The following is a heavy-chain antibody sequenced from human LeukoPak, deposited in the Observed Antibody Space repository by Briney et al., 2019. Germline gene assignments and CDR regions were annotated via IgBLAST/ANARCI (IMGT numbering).Heavy chain of an antibody. J-gene: IGHJ3*02. CDR2: ISSSSSYI. CDR1: GFTFSSYS. Sequence: GGSLRLSCAASGFTFSSYSMNWVRQAPGKGLEWVSSISSSSSYIYYADSVKGRFTISRDNAKNSLYLQMNSLRAEDTAVYYCARSWAYCSSTSCYPTLDAFDIWGQGTMVTVSS. CDR3: ARSWAYCSSTSCYPTLDAFDI. D-gene: IGHD2-2*01. V-gene: IGHV3-21*01.